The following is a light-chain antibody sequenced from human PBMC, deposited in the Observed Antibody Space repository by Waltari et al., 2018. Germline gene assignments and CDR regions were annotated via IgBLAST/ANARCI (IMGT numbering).Light chain of an antibody. Sequence: EIVLTQSPGTLSLSPGDRVTLSCRASQSITYRYLAWYQQTPGQAPRLLIYGASNRATGVPDRFSGSGSGRDFTLNISRLEPEDFAVYYCQQYGNSPITFGQGTRLEIK. CDR1: QSITYRY. V-gene: IGKV3-20*01. J-gene: IGKJ5*01. CDR2: GAS. CDR3: QQYGNSPIT.